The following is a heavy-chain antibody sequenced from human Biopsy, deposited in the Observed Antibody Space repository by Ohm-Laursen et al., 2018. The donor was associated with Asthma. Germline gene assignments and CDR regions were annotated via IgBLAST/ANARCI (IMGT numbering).Heavy chain of an antibody. CDR3: ARGDSSNWSHYYFDY. CDR2: IYSGGTS. V-gene: IGHV3-53*01. Sequence: SLRLSCAASGFAVSRDYMFWVRQAPGKGLEWVSVIYSGGTSHTADSVRGRFTISRDYSKNTLYLQMHGLRAEDTAVYYCARGDSSNWSHYYFDYWGQGTLVTVPS. D-gene: IGHD3-22*01. J-gene: IGHJ4*02. CDR1: GFAVSRDY.